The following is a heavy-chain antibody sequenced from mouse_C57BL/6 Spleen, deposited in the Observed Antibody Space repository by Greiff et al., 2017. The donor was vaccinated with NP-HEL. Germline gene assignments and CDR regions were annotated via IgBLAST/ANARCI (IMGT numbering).Heavy chain of an antibody. Sequence: VKLQESGPELVKPGASVKISCKASGYAFSSSWMNWVKQRPGKGLEWIGRIYPGDGDTNYNGKFKGKATLTADKSSSTAYMQLSSLTSEDSAVYFCAGLLLNYAMDYWGQGTSVTVSS. CDR2: IYPGDGDT. V-gene: IGHV1-82*01. CDR1: GYAFSSSW. J-gene: IGHJ4*01. CDR3: AGLLLNYAMDY. D-gene: IGHD2-3*01.